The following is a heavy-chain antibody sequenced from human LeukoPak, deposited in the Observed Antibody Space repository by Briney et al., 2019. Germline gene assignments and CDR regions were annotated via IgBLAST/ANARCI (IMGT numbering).Heavy chain of an antibody. V-gene: IGHV4-59*01. Sequence: PSETLSLTCTVSGGSISNYYWSWIRQPPGKGLEWIGYIYYSGSTDFNPSLKSRVTMSVDTSKNQFSLRLSSVTAADTAVYYCARGRGPDCSRISCWDYWGQGTLVTVSS. J-gene: IGHJ4*02. CDR1: GGSISNYY. CDR3: ARGRGPDCSRISCWDY. D-gene: IGHD2-15*01. CDR2: IYYSGST.